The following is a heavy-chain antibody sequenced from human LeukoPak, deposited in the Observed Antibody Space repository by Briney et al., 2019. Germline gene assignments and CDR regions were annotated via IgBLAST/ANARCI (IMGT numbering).Heavy chain of an antibody. D-gene: IGHD3-16*01. V-gene: IGHV4-34*01. CDR1: GGSFSGYY. Sequence: SETLSLTCAVYGGSFSGYYWSWIRQPPGKGLEWIGEINHSGSTNYNPSLKSRVTISVDTSKNQFSPKLSSVTAADTAVYYCARVAIMITFGGVTRYYFDYWGQGTLVTVSS. J-gene: IGHJ4*02. CDR2: INHSGST. CDR3: ARVAIMITFGGVTRYYFDY.